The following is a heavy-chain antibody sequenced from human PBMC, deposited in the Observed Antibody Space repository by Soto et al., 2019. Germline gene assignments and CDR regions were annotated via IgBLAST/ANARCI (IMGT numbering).Heavy chain of an antibody. J-gene: IGHJ3*02. CDR2: ISWNSGSI. CDR1: GFTFDDYA. Sequence: SLRLSCAASGFTFDDYAMHWVRPAPGKGLEWVSGISWNSGSIGYADSVKGRFTISRDNAKNSLYLQMNSLRAEDTALYYCAKDMAGTIAGTFDIWGQGTMVTVSS. V-gene: IGHV3-9*01. D-gene: IGHD1-1*01. CDR3: AKDMAGTIAGTFDI.